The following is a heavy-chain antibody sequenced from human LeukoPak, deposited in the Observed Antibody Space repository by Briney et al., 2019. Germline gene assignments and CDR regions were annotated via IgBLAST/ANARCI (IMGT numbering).Heavy chain of an antibody. D-gene: IGHD3-10*01. CDR2: ISGSGGTT. V-gene: IGHV3-23*01. J-gene: IGHJ4*02. CDR1: GFTFTTYT. Sequence: GGSLRLSCAASGFTFTTYTMSWVRQAPGKGLAWVSAISGSGGTTYYADSVKGRFTISRDNAKNSLYLQMNSLRAEDTAVYYCARVIGGYYGSGSYFPFDYWGQGTLVTVSS. CDR3: ARVIGGYYGSGSYFPFDY.